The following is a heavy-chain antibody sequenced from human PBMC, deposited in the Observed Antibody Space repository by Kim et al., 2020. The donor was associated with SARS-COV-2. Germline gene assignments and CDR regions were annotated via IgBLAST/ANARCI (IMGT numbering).Heavy chain of an antibody. Sequence: SETLSLTCTVSGGSISSYYWSWIRQPPGKGLEWIGYIYYSGSTNYNPSLKSRVTISVDTSKNQFSLKLSSVTAADTAVYYCARGVNRGHYMVRGVNGRYGMDVWGQGTTVTVSS. J-gene: IGHJ6*02. CDR3: ARGVNRGHYMVRGVNGRYGMDV. CDR1: GGSISSYY. CDR2: IYYSGST. V-gene: IGHV4-59*01. D-gene: IGHD3-10*01.